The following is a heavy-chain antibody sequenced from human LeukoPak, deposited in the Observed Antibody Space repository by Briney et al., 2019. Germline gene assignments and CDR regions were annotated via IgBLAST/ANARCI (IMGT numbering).Heavy chain of an antibody. J-gene: IGHJ4*02. D-gene: IGHD3-22*01. V-gene: IGHV4-34*01. Sequence: PSETLSLTCAVYGGSFSGYYWSWIRQPPGKGLEWIGDINHSGSTNYNPSLKSRVTISLDTSKNQFSLKLSSVTAADRAVYYCARVGDSSGYYLGAFDYWGQGTLVTVSS. CDR1: GGSFSGYY. CDR2: INHSGST. CDR3: ARVGDSSGYYLGAFDY.